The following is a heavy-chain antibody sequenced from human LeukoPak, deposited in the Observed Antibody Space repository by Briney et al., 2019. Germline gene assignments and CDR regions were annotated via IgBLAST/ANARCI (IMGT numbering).Heavy chain of an antibody. CDR1: GFTFSSYG. J-gene: IGHJ4*02. D-gene: IGHD1-26*01. CDR2: ISYDGSNT. Sequence: GGSLRLSCAASGFTFSSYGMHWVRQAPGKGLEWVALISYDGSNTYYTDCVKGRFTISRDNSKNTLYLQMNSLRAEDTAVYYCARESSGSYRAVDYWGQGTLVTVSS. CDR3: ARESSGSYRAVDY. V-gene: IGHV3-30*03.